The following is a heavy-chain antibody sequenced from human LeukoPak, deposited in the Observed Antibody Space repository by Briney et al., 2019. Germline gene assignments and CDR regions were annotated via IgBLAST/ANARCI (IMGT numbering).Heavy chain of an antibody. J-gene: IGHJ4*02. V-gene: IGHV4-31*03. CDR3: ARENGGNSGRHTIDY. CDR1: GGSISSGGYY. Sequence: SQTLSLTCTVSGGSISSGGYYWSWIRQHPGKGLEWIGYIYYSGSTYYNPSLKSRVTISVDTSKNQFSLKLSSVTAADTAVYYCARENGGNSGRHTIDYWGQGTLVTVSS. CDR2: IYYSGST. D-gene: IGHD4-23*01.